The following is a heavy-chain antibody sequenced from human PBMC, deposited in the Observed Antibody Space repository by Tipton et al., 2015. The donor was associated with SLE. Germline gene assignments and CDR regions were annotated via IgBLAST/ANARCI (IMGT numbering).Heavy chain of an antibody. V-gene: IGHV4-61*02. Sequence: TLSLTCTVSGGSISSGGYYWSWIRQPAGKGLEWIGRIYTSGSTNYNPSLKSRVTMSVDTSKNQFSLKLSSVTAAGTAVYYCARDGAMIVPRGSFDIWGQGTMVTVSS. D-gene: IGHD3-22*01. CDR2: IYTSGST. J-gene: IGHJ3*02. CDR1: GGSISSGGYY. CDR3: ARDGAMIVPRGSFDI.